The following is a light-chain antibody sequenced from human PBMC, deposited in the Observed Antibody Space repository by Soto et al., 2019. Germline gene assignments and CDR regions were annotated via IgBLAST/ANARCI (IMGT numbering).Light chain of an antibody. CDR1: QSVSTK. J-gene: IGKJ2*01. CDR3: QQYDKWPPYT. V-gene: IGKV3-15*01. Sequence: EIVMPQSPATLSVSPGERATLSCRASQSVSTKLAWYQQKPGQAPRLLIYGASTRATGIPARFSGSGSGTEFTLPISGRQSEDFAVYYCQQYDKWPPYTFGQGTKVEIK. CDR2: GAS.